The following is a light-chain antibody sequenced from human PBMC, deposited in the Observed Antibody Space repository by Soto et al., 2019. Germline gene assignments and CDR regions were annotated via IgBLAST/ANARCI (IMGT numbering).Light chain of an antibody. Sequence: QSVMTQPASVSGSPGQSITISCTGTSSDVGGYSYVSWYQQHPGKAPKLMIYDVSSRPSGVSYRFSGSKSGNTASLTISGLQAEDEADYYCSSYTSSNTRYVFGTGTKVTVL. CDR1: SSDVGGYSY. CDR3: SSYTSSNTRYV. CDR2: DVS. V-gene: IGLV2-14*03. J-gene: IGLJ1*01.